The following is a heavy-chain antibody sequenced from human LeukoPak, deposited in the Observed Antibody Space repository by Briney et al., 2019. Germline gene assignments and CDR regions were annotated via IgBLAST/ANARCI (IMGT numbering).Heavy chain of an antibody. CDR1: GGSFSGYY. D-gene: IGHD4-17*01. CDR3: AREDTVTRVLDY. CDR2: INHSGST. V-gene: IGHV4-34*01. Sequence: SETLSLTCAVYGGSFSGYYWSWIRQPPGKGLEWIGEINHSGSTNYNPSLESRVTISVDTSKNQFSLKLSSVTAADTAVYYCAREDTVTRVLDYWGQGTLVTVSS. J-gene: IGHJ4*02.